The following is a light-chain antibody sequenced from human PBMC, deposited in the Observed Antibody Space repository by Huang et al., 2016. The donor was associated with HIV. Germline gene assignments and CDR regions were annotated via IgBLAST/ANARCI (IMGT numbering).Light chain of an antibody. V-gene: IGKV3-11*01. J-gene: IGKJ3*01. CDR3: QERGNWPRFS. CDR2: EAS. CDR1: QSVREY. Sequence: EIVLTQSPATLSLSPGERATLSCRASQSVREYLAWYQHKPGQAPRLLIYEASQRATGIPDRFSGSGSGTDFTRTISSLEPEDFAVYYCQERGNWPRFSFGPGTKVDIK.